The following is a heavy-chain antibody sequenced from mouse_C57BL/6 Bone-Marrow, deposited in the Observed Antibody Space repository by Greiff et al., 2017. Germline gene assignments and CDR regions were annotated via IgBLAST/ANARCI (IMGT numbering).Heavy chain of an antibody. CDR3: ARVNYYGSRYGAMDY. D-gene: IGHD1-1*01. Sequence: VQLQQSGPELVKPGASVKIPCKASGYTFTDYNMDWVKQSPGKSLEWIGDINPNNGGTIYNQKFKGKATLTVDKSSSTAYMELRSLSSEDTAVLYCARVNYYGSRYGAMDYWGQGTAVTVSS. CDR1: GYTFTDYN. CDR2: INPNNGGT. V-gene: IGHV1-18*01. J-gene: IGHJ4*01.